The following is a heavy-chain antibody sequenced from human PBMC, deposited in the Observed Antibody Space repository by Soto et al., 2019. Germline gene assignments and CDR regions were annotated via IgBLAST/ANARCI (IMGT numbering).Heavy chain of an antibody. CDR2: ISDDGSNK. V-gene: IGHV3-30*18. D-gene: IGHD2-2*01. Sequence: QVQLVESGGGVVQPGRSLRLSCAASGFTFSSYGMHWVRQAPGKGLEWVAVISDDGSNKYYADSVKGRFTISRDNSKNTLYLQMNSLRAEDTAVYYCANYCRSTSCFSGGLENWGQGTLVTVS. CDR3: ANYCRSTSCFSGGLEN. CDR1: GFTFSSYG. J-gene: IGHJ4*02.